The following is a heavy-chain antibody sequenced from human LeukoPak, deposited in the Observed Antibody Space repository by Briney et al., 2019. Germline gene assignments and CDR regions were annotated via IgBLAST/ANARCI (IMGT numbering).Heavy chain of an antibody. CDR2: IYHSGST. D-gene: IGHD3-10*01. V-gene: IGHV4-30-4*01. CDR3: ARGMSMVRGVIGD. J-gene: IGHJ4*02. CDR1: GGSISSGDYY. Sequence: PSQTLSLTCTVSGGSISSGDYYWSWIRQPPGKGLEWIGYIYHSGSTYYNPSLKSRVTISVDTSKNQFSLKLSSVTAADTAVYYCARGMSMVRGVIGDWGQGTLVTVSS.